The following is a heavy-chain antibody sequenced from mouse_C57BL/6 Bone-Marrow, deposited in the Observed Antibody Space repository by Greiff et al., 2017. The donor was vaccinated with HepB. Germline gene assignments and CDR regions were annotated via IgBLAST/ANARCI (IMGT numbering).Heavy chain of an antibody. J-gene: IGHJ2*01. Sequence: VQLQQSGAELARPGASVKLSCKASGYTFTSYGISWVKQRTGQGLEWIGEIYPRSGNTYYNEKFKGKATLTADKSSSTAYMELRSLTSEDSAVYYCASPGYYYGSSYSYWGQGTTLTVSS. CDR3: ASPGYYYGSSYSY. CDR1: GYTFTSYG. CDR2: IYPRSGNT. D-gene: IGHD1-1*01. V-gene: IGHV1-81*01.